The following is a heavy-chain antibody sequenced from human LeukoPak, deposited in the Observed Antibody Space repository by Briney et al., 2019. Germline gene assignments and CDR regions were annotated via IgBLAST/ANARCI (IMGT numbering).Heavy chain of an antibody. Sequence: PSETLSLTCIVSGGSTSSYYWSWIRQPPGKGLEWIGYIHYSGSTNYNPSLKSRVTISLDTSKNQFSLKLSSVTAADTAVYYCARLFWSDSLSFDYWGQGTLVTVSS. CDR3: ARLFWSDSLSFDY. CDR2: IHYSGST. J-gene: IGHJ4*02. CDR1: GGSTSSYY. V-gene: IGHV4-59*01. D-gene: IGHD3-3*01.